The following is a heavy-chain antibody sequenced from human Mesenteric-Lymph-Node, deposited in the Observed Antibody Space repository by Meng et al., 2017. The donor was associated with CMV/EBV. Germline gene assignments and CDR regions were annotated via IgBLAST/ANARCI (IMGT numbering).Heavy chain of an antibody. V-gene: IGHV3-23*01. D-gene: IGHD3-22*01. CDR3: AKDFDYYDSSGYYYDY. CDR1: GFTFSSYA. Sequence: GESLKISCAASGFTFSSYAMSWVRQAPGKVLEWVSAISGSGGSTYYADSVKGRFTISRDNSKNTLYLQMNSLRAEDTAVYYCAKDFDYYDSSGYYYDYWGQGTLVTVSS. CDR2: ISGSGGST. J-gene: IGHJ4*02.